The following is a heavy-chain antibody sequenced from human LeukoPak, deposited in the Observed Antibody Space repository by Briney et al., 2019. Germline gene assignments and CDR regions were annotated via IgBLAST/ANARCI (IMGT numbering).Heavy chain of an antibody. CDR2: ITGSSTWT. V-gene: IGHV3-23*01. CDR1: GFTFGTYG. D-gene: IGHD7-27*01. Sequence: GGSLRLSCEASGFTFGTYGMTWVRQAPGKGLEWVSGITGSSTWTYYADSVRGRFTISRDNSKNTLYLQMNNLTADDTAIYYCARELVSLGTGYFDLWGRGTLVTVSS. J-gene: IGHJ2*01. CDR3: ARELVSLGTGYFDL.